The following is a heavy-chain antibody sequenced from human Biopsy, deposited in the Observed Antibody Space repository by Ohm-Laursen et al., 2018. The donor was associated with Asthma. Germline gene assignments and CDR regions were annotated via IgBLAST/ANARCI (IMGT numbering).Heavy chain of an antibody. CDR2: ISVYNGNT. V-gene: IGHV1-18*01. Sequence: GASVKVSCKTSGYTFNSAGITWVRQAPGQGLEWMGWISVYNGNTKDAQKPQDRVTMITDTSTSTAYMELRSLRSDDTAVYFCARAVDYSHYYGIDVWGQGTTVTVS. J-gene: IGHJ6*02. D-gene: IGHD3-10*01. CDR1: GYTFNSAG. CDR3: ARAVDYSHYYGIDV.